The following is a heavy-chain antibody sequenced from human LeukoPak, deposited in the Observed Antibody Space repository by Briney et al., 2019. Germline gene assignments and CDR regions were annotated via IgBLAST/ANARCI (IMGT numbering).Heavy chain of an antibody. CDR1: GYTFTNYY. V-gene: IGHV1-2*02. CDR3: TRELLGFATTPLSD. D-gene: IGHD4-11*01. J-gene: IGHJ4*02. Sequence: ASVKVSCTASGYTFTNYYMHWVRQAPGPGLEWLGWINPNRGDTNYAQKFQGRVTMTRDTSISTAFMELTRLTSDDTAVYYCTRELLGFATTPLSDWGQGTLVTVSS. CDR2: INPNRGDT.